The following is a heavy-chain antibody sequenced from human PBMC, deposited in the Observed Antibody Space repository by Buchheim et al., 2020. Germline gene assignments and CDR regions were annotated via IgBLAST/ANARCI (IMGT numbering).Heavy chain of an antibody. V-gene: IGHV3-30-3*01. Sequence: QVQLVESGGGVVQPGRSLRLSCAASGFTFSSYAMHWVRQAPGKGLEWVAVISYDGSNKYYADSVKGRFTISRDNSNNTLYLQMNSLRAEDTAVYYCARGARVAGTPDLDYGGQGTL. D-gene: IGHD6-19*01. CDR1: GFTFSSYA. CDR2: ISYDGSNK. J-gene: IGHJ4*02. CDR3: ARGARVAGTPDLDY.